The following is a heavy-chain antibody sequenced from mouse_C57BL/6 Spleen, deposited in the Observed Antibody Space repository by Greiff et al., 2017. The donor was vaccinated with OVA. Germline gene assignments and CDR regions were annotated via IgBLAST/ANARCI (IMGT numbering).Heavy chain of an antibody. Sequence: QVQLQQSGAELVRPGASVTLSCKASGYTFTDYEMHWVKQTPVHGLEWIGAIDPETGGTAYNQKFKGKAILTADKSSSTAYMELRSLTSEDSAVYYCTRRGYPHFDYWGQGTTLTVSS. D-gene: IGHD2-2*01. CDR2: IDPETGGT. CDR1: GYTFTDYE. CDR3: TRRGYPHFDY. V-gene: IGHV1-15*01. J-gene: IGHJ2*01.